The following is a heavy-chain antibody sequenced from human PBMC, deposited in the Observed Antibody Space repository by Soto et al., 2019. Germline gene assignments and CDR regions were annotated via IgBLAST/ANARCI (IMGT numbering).Heavy chain of an antibody. Sequence: QVQLQESGPGPVKPSQTLSLSCSVSGGSISSGDYYWSWIRQPPGKGLEWIGYIYYTGSTYYNPSLNSRVTISVDTSKNQFSLNLSSVTAADTAVYYCASVGYCSGDTCYLAWFDPWGRGTQVTVSS. D-gene: IGHD2-15*01. CDR1: GGSISSGDYY. V-gene: IGHV4-30-4*01. J-gene: IGHJ5*02. CDR2: IYYTGST. CDR3: ASVGYCSGDTCYLAWFDP.